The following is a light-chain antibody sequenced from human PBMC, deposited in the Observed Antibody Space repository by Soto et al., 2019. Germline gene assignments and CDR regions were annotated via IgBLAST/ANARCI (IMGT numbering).Light chain of an antibody. Sequence: EIVMAQSPATLSVSSGERATLSCRASQSVSSDLAWYHQKPGQAPRLLIYGASTRATGIPARFSGSGSGTEFTLTINSLPSEDFAVYYCQQYNNWPRTFGQGTRWIS. CDR1: QSVSSD. V-gene: IGKV3-15*01. CDR2: GAS. J-gene: IGKJ1*01. CDR3: QQYNNWPRT.